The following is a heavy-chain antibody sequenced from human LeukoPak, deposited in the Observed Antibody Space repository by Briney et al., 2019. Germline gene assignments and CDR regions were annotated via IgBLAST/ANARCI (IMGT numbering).Heavy chain of an antibody. D-gene: IGHD5-18*01. V-gene: IGHV4-59*02. J-gene: IGHJ6*03. CDR1: DGSVSGYY. Sequence: SETLSLTCAVYDGSVSGYYWSWIRQPPGKGLEWIGYIYYSGRSNQNPSLKSRVTISLDTSKNQFSLKLSSVTAADTAVYYCARAGRGYNYGFVPSELDYYYYYLDVWGKGATVTVSS. CDR3: ARAGRGYNYGFVPSELDYYYYYLDV. CDR2: IYYSGRS.